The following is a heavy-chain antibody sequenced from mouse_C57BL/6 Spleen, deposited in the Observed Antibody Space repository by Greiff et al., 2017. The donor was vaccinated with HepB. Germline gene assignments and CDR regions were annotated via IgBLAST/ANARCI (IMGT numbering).Heavy chain of an antibody. V-gene: IGHV14-2*01. CDR1: GFNIKDYY. CDR3: ARTPYGYDERSWFAY. CDR2: IDPEDGET. Sequence: VQLQQSGAELVKLGASVKLSCTASGFNIKDYYMHWVKQRTEQGLEWIGRIDPEDGETKYAPKFQGKATITADTSSNTAYLQHSSLTSEDPAGYYCARTPYGYDERSWFAYWGQGTLVTVSA. D-gene: IGHD2-14*01. J-gene: IGHJ3*01.